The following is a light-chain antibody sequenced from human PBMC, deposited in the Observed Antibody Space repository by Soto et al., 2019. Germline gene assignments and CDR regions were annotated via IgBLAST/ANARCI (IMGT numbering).Light chain of an antibody. V-gene: IGKV3-15*01. CDR1: QSVSSN. Sequence: EIVMTQSPATLSVSAGERATLSCRASQSVSSNLAWYQQKPGQAPRLLIYGASTRATGIPARFSGSGSGTEFTLTISSLQSADFAVYYCQQYNNWLMYTFGQGTKLEIK. CDR2: GAS. J-gene: IGKJ2*01. CDR3: QQYNNWLMYT.